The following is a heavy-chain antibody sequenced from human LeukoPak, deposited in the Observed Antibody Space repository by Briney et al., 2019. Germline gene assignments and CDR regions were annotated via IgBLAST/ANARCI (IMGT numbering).Heavy chain of an antibody. CDR3: ASAPYYYDSSGYRYFDF. CDR2: IYYSGSS. CDR1: GGSISGSSYY. D-gene: IGHD3-22*01. Sequence: SETLSLACTVSGGSISGSSYYWGWIRQPPGKGLEWIESIYYSGSSYYNPSLKSRVTISVDTSKNQFSLKLSSVTAADTAVYYCASAPYYYDSSGYRYFDFWGQGTLVTVSS. V-gene: IGHV4-39*07. J-gene: IGHJ4*02.